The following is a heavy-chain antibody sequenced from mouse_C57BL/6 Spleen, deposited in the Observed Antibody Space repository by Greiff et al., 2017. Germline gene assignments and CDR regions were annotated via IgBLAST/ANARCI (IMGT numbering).Heavy chain of an antibody. CDR2: IYPGSGST. J-gene: IGHJ4*01. V-gene: IGHV1-55*01. Sequence: QVQLQQPGAELVKPGASVKMSCKASGYTFTSYWITWVKQRPGQGLEWIGDIYPGSGSTNYNEKFKSKATLTVDTSSSTAYMQLSSLMSEDSAVYYCSRSAPIYYYGSSYGDYWGQGTSVTVAS. CDR3: SRSAPIYYYGSSYGDY. CDR1: GYTFTSYW. D-gene: IGHD1-1*01.